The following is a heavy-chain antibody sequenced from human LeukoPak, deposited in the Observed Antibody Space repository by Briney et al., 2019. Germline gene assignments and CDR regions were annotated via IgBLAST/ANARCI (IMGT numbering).Heavy chain of an antibody. CDR3: VQNIPGAIEH. Sequence: SETLSLTCTVSGGSISSSSYYWGWIRQPPGKGLECIGNIYPSGTPYYNPSLKNRVTISIDTSKSQSSLRLSSVTAADTAVYYCVQNIPGAIEHWGQGTLVTVSS. V-gene: IGHV4-39*01. J-gene: IGHJ1*01. CDR2: IYPSGTP. CDR1: GGSISSSSYY. D-gene: IGHD1-7*01.